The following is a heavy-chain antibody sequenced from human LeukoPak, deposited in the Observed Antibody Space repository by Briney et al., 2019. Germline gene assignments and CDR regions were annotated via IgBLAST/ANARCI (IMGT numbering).Heavy chain of an antibody. J-gene: IGHJ2*01. V-gene: IGHV4-59*08. CDR3: ARGTAAAGTGAHWYFDL. CDR2: IYYSGST. D-gene: IGHD6-13*01. Sequence: SETLSLTCTVSGGSISSYYWSWIRQPPGKGLEWIGYIYYSGSTNYNPSLKSRVTISVDTSKNQFSLKLSSVTAADTAVYYCARGTAAAGTGAHWYFDLWGRGTLVTVSS. CDR1: GGSISSYY.